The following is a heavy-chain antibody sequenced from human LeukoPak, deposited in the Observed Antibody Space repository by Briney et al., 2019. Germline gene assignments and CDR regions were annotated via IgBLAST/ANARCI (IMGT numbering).Heavy chain of an antibody. D-gene: IGHD3-22*01. V-gene: IGHV3-23*01. CDR1: GFTFSSYA. Sequence: GGSLRLSCAASGFTFSSYAMSWVRQAPGKGLEWVSAISGSGGSTYYADSVKGRFTISRDNSKNTLYLQMNSLRAEDMAVYYCAKDGGSTVVVTEYYFDYWGQGTLVTVSS. J-gene: IGHJ4*02. CDR2: ISGSGGST. CDR3: AKDGGSTVVVTEYYFDY.